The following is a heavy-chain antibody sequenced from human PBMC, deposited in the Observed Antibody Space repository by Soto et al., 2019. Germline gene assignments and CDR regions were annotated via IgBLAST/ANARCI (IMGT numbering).Heavy chain of an antibody. V-gene: IGHV3-53*01. D-gene: IGHD1-1*01. J-gene: IGHJ3*01. CDR3: ATWHEREHAYDV. CDR1: GLTVSGKKY. Sequence: PVGSLRFSCAASGLTVSGKKYVAWVRQAPGKGLEWVSALYDVDGSFYSDSVKGRFTTSSDSSKTTVYLQMNDLRPADTAVYYCATWHEREHAYDVWGQGTTVTVSS. CDR2: LYDVDGS.